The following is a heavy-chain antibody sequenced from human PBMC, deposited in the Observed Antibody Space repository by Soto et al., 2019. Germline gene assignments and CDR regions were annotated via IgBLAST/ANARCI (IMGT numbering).Heavy chain of an antibody. CDR1: GGSISSGGYS. V-gene: IGHV4-30-2*01. J-gene: IGHJ5*02. D-gene: IGHD1-1*01. Sequence: QLQLQESGSGLVRPSQTLSLTCAVSGGSISSGGYSWNWIRQPPGKGLEWIGNIYHSGSTLNNPSLKSRAPISVDKSKNRCSRTRSSVTAADTAVYYCAREQLEGNWFDPGGQGTLVTVSS. CDR2: IYHSGST. CDR3: AREQLEGNWFDP.